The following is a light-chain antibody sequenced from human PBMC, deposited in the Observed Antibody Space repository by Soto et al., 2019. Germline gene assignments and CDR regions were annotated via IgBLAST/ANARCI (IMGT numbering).Light chain of an antibody. J-gene: IGLJ2*01. Sequence: QSALTQPPSASGSPGQAVTISCTGTSSDVGGYNYVSWYQQHPVKAPKLMIYEVSKRPSGVPDRFSGSKSGNTASLTVSGLQAEDEADYYCSSYAGSNNVVFGGGTKVTVL. CDR3: SSYAGSNNVV. CDR1: SSDVGGYNY. V-gene: IGLV2-8*01. CDR2: EVS.